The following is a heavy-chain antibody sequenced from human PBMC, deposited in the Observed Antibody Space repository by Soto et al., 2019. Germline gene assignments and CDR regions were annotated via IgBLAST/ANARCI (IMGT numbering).Heavy chain of an antibody. D-gene: IGHD6-6*01. Sequence: ASVKVSCKASGYTFSTYAMHWVRQAPVQRLEWMGWINAGNGNTKYSQKFQGRVTITRDTSASTAYMELSSLRSEDTAMYYCARGSIAVPKIYYYYYMDFWGKGTTVTVSS. CDR3: ARGSIAVPKIYYYYYMDF. CDR1: GYTFSTYA. J-gene: IGHJ6*03. CDR2: INAGNGNT. V-gene: IGHV1-3*01.